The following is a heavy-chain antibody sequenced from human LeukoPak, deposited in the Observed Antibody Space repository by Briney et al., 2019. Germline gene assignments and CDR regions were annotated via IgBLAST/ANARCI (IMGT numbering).Heavy chain of an antibody. D-gene: IGHD6-19*01. CDR1: GFPFSSYS. J-gene: IGHJ3*02. CDR2: IGRDGSER. CDR3: ANGYSSGLDAFDI. V-gene: IGHV3-7*01. Sequence: GGSLRLSCIASGFPFSSYSMTWVRQAPGKGLEWLANIGRDGSERLYVDSVKGRFTISRDNAKNSLYLQMNSLGDEDTAVYYCANGYSSGLDAFDIWGQGTMVTVSS.